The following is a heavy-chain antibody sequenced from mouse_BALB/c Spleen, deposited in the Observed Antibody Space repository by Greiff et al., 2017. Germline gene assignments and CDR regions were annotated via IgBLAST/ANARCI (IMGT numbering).Heavy chain of an antibody. J-gene: IGHJ2*01. CDR3: ARSGGYYVRYFDY. CDR2: INPYNGDT. V-gene: IGHV1-20*02. CDR1: GYSFTGYF. Sequence: VQLKESGPELVKPGASVKISCKASGYSFTGYFMNWVKQSHGKSLEWIGRINPYNGDTFYNQKFKGKATLTVDKSSSTAHMELRSLASEDSAVYYFARSGGYYVRYFDYWGQGTTLTVSS. D-gene: IGHD2-3*01.